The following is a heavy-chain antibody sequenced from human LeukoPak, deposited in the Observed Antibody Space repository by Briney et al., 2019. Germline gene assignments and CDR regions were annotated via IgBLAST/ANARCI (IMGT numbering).Heavy chain of an antibody. D-gene: IGHD6-19*01. J-gene: IGHJ4*02. Sequence: GGSLRLSCAASEFTFSNYWMSWVRQAPGKGLERVAHTNQDGSKNYYVDSVRGRFTISRDNAKNSLYLQMNSLRAEDTAVYYCATTVAGYPDDYFDYWGQGTLVTVSP. CDR3: ATTVAGYPDDYFDY. CDR1: EFTFSNYW. V-gene: IGHV3-7*01. CDR2: TNQDGSKN.